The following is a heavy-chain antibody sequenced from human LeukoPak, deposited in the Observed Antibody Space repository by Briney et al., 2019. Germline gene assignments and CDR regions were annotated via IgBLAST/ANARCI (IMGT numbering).Heavy chain of an antibody. CDR1: GFTFSSYS. V-gene: IGHV3-21*01. CDR3: ARSVFAGYGSGTHYDY. CDR2: ISSSGSSI. D-gene: IGHD3-10*01. Sequence: PGGSLRLSCAASGFTFSSYSMNWVRQAPGKGLEWVSSISSSGSSIYYADSVKGRFTISRDNAKNSLYLQMSSLRAEDTAVYYCARSVFAGYGSGTHYDYWGQGTLVTVSS. J-gene: IGHJ4*02.